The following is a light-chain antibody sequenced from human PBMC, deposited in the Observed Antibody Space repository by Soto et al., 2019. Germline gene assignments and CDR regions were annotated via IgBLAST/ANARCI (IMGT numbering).Light chain of an antibody. CDR1: QSVSSNY. J-gene: IGKJ5*01. V-gene: IGKV3-20*01. CDR3: QQYGSSPLT. Sequence: EIVLTQSPGTLSLSPGERATLSCRASQSVSSNYLAWYQQKPGQAPRLLIYGASSRATGIPDRFSGSGSGTDFTLTIRRLEPADFAVYYCQQYGSSPLTFGQGTRLEIK. CDR2: GAS.